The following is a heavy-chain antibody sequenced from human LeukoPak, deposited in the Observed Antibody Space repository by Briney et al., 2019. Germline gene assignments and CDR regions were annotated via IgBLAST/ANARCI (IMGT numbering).Heavy chain of an antibody. J-gene: IGHJ6*02. D-gene: IGHD2-2*01. V-gene: IGHV3-73*01. CDR2: IRGKANSYAT. CDR1: GFTFSGPA. CDR3: TRVPTGYCSSTSCYAPYYYYGMDV. Sequence: GGPRGLSVAAPGFTFSGPAIHGVRKASGKGRGGVGRIRGKANSYATAYAASVKGRFTISRDDSKNTAYLQMNSLKTEDTAVYYCTRVPTGYCSSTSCYAPYYYYGMDVWGQGTTVTVSS.